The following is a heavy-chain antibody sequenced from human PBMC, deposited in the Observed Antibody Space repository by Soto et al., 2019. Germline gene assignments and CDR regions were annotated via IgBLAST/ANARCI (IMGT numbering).Heavy chain of an antibody. V-gene: IGHV1-18*01. J-gene: IGHJ6*02. CDR3: ARSWYSSSWYSGAHYYYYGMDV. CDR2: ISAYNGNT. D-gene: IGHD6-13*01. CDR1: GYTFTNYG. Sequence: ASVKVSCKASGYTFTNYGISWVRQAPGQGLEWMGWISAYNGNTNYAQKLQGRVTMTTDTSTSTAYMELRSLRSDDTAVYYCARSWYSSSWYSGAHYYYYGMDVWGQGTTVTVSS.